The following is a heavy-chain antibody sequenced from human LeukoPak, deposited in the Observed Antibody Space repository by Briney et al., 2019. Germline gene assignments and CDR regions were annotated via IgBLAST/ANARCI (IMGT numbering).Heavy chain of an antibody. Sequence: SETLSLTCTVSGVSISSYYWSWIRQPAGKGLEWIGRIYTSGSTNYNPSLKSRATISVDTSKNQFSLRLSSVTAADTAVYYCARVPGIVVVPAADAFDIWGQGTMVTVPS. CDR2: IYTSGST. CDR1: GVSISSYY. V-gene: IGHV4-4*07. J-gene: IGHJ3*02. CDR3: ARVPGIVVVPAADAFDI. D-gene: IGHD2-2*01.